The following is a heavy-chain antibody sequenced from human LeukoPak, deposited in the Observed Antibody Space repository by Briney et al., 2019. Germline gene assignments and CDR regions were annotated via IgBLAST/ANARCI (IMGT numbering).Heavy chain of an antibody. J-gene: IGHJ4*02. D-gene: IGHD3-22*01. CDR3: ARDFDGSGYHFDY. CDR2: ITSSGNTT. V-gene: IGHV3-23*01. CDR1: GFTFSFYA. Sequence: GGSLRLSCAASGFTFSFYAMSWVRQAPGKGLEWVAGITSSGNTTYYADPVKGRFTISRDNSKNTLYLQMNSLRAEDTAVYYCARDFDGSGYHFDYWGQGTLVTVSS.